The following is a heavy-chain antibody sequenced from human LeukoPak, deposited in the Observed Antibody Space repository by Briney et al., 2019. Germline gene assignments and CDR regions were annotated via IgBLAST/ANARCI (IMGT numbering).Heavy chain of an antibody. J-gene: IGHJ6*03. V-gene: IGHV3-33*03. CDR3: AKEGYNYMDV. CDR1: GFTFSSYG. CDR2: IWYGGSNK. Sequence: PGRSLRLSCAASGFTFSSYGMHWVRQAPGKGLEWVAVIWYGGSNKYYADSVKGRFTISRDNSKNTLYLQMNSLRAEDTAVYYCAKEGYNYMDVWGKGTTVTVSS.